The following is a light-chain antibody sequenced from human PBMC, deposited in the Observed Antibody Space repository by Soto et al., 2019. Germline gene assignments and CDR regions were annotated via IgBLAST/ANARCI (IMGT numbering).Light chain of an antibody. CDR2: AAS. J-gene: IGKJ4*01. CDR1: QSISSH. CDR3: HQSYGTPRT. Sequence: DIQMTQSPCSLSASVGDRGTITCRASQSISSHLNWFQQKPGKAPKLLIYAASSLQSGVPSRFSGSGSGTDFSLTISSLQPEDFATYYCHQSYGTPRTFGGGTKVEIK. V-gene: IGKV1-39*01.